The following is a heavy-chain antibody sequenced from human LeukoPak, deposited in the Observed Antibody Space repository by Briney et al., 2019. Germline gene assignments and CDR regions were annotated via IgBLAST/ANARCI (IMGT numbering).Heavy chain of an antibody. V-gene: IGHV3-30*09. Sequence: GRSLRLSCAASGFTFSSYAMHWVRQAPGKGLEWVAVISYDGSNKYYADSVKGRFAISRDNSKNTLYLQMNSLRAEDTAVYYCAREDYWGQGTLVTVSS. CDR2: ISYDGSNK. J-gene: IGHJ4*02. CDR3: AREDY. CDR1: GFTFSSYA.